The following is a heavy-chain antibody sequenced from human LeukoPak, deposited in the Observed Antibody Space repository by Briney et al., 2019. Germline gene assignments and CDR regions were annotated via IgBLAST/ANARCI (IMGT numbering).Heavy chain of an antibody. CDR1: GFTVSSYG. CDR2: IKQDGSEK. J-gene: IGHJ4*02. Sequence: GGSLRLSCAASGFTVSSYGMSWVRQAPGMGLEWVANIKQDGSEKYYVDSVKCRFTISRDNAKNSLYLQMNSLRAEDTAVYYCARNTYYYDSSGYWAYEYWGQGTLVTVSS. D-gene: IGHD3-22*01. CDR3: ARNTYYYDSSGYWAYEY. V-gene: IGHV3-7*01.